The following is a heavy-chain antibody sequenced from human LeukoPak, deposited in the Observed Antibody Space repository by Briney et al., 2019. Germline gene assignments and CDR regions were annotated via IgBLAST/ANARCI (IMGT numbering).Heavy chain of an antibody. Sequence: SETLSLTCTVSGGSISSYYWSWIRQPPGKGLEWIGYIYYSGSTNYNPSLMSRVTISVDTSKNQFSLKLSSVTAADTAVYYCARAPPFIATPSEFDYWGQGTLVTVSS. CDR2: IYYSGST. V-gene: IGHV4-59*01. CDR3: ARAPPFIATPSEFDY. D-gene: IGHD6-13*01. J-gene: IGHJ4*02. CDR1: GGSISSYY.